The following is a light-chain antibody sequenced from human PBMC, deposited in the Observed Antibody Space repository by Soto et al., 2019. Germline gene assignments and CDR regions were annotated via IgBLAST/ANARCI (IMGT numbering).Light chain of an antibody. J-gene: IGKJ1*01. CDR2: DAS. Sequence: DIQMTQSPSTLSASVGYRVSITCGASQSFSRWLAWYQQKPGTAPKLLIYDASSLETGVPSRFSGSRSGTEFTLTINSLQTDDFATYYCLQYDTYPWTFGKGTKVDIK. V-gene: IGKV1-5*01. CDR1: QSFSRW. CDR3: LQYDTYPWT.